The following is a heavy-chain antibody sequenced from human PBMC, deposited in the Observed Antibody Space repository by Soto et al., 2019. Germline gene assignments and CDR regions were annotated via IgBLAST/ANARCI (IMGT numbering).Heavy chain of an antibody. Sequence: EVQLLESGGGLVQPGGSLRLSCAASGFTFSSYAMSWVRQAPGKGLEWVSTISGNSGSTYYADSVKGRFTISRDNSKNRLYLQMTSLRAEDTAVHYCAKDGGGYSSGWDYWGQGTLVTVSS. D-gene: IGHD6-19*01. J-gene: IGHJ4*02. CDR3: AKDGGGYSSGWDY. V-gene: IGHV3-23*01. CDR1: GFTFSSYA. CDR2: ISGNSGST.